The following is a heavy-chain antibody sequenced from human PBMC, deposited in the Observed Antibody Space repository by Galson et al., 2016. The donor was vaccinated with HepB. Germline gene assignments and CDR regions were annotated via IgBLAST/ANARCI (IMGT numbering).Heavy chain of an antibody. V-gene: IGHV3-15*01. Sequence: APGKGLEYLGHIKSKSDGGTADYATPVKGRFTIFRDDSKNTLYLQMNSLRIEDTAVYYCTPRSFWGPGTLVTVSS. J-gene: IGHJ4*02. CDR3: TPRSF. CDR2: IKSKSDGGTA.